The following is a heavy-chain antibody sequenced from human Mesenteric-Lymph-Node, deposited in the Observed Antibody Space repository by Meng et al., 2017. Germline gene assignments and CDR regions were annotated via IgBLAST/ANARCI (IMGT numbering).Heavy chain of an antibody. D-gene: IGHD2-8*01. Sequence: GESLKISCAASGFTFSSYAMSWVRQAPGKGLEWVSGISGSGGSTYYADSVQGRFTISRDSSKNTLYLHMDSLRAEDTAVYYCAKSSAAHCTNGVCYYYYYYYGMDVWGQGTTVTVSS. CDR1: GFTFSSYA. J-gene: IGHJ6*02. CDR3: AKSSAAHCTNGVCYYYYYYYGMDV. CDR2: ISGSGGST. V-gene: IGHV3-23*01.